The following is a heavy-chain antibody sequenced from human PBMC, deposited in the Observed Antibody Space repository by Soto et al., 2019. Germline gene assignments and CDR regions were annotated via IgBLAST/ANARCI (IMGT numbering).Heavy chain of an antibody. CDR1: GGSFSGYY. CDR3: ARGLGQTKNYYYYYYMDV. CDR2: VNHSGST. Sequence: SETLSLTCAVYGGSFSGYYWSWIRQPPGKGLEWIGEVNHSGSTNYNPSLKSRVTISVDTSKNQFSLKLSSVTAADTAVYYCARGLGQTKNYYYYYYMDVWGKGTTVTVSS. J-gene: IGHJ6*03. V-gene: IGHV4-34*01. D-gene: IGHD1-1*01.